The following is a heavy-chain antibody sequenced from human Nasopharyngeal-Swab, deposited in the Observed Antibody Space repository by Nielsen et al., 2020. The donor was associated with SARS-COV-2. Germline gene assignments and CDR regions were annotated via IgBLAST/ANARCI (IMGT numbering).Heavy chain of an antibody. J-gene: IGHJ3*02. D-gene: IGHD3-16*02. CDR2: ISVNGAST. CDR1: GFTFSSYA. Sequence: GESLKISCAASGFTFSSYAMTWVRQAPGKGLEWVSSISVNGASTYYADSVKGRFTISRDNSKNTLYLQMNSLRAEDTAVYYCAYDYVWGSYRYQGAFDIWGQGTMVTVSS. CDR3: AYDYVWGSYRYQGAFDI. V-gene: IGHV3-23*01.